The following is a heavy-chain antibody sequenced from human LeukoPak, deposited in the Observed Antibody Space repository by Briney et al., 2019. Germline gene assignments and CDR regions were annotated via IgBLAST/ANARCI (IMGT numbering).Heavy chain of an antibody. V-gene: IGHV7-4-1*02. D-gene: IGHD6-6*01. J-gene: IGHJ4*02. CDR1: GYTFTGYY. CDR3: AGTYSSSSGFFDY. CDR2: INTNTGNP. Sequence: ASVKVSCKASGYTFTGYYMHWVRQAPGQGLEWMGWINTNTGNPTYAQGFTGRFVFSLDTSVSTAYLQISSLKAEDTAVYYCAGTYSSSSGFFDYWGQGTLVTVSS.